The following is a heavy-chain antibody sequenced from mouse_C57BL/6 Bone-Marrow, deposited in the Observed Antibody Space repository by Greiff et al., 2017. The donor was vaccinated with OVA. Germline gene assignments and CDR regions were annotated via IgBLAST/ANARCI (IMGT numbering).Heavy chain of an antibody. V-gene: IGHV7-3*01. CDR1: GFTFTDYY. J-gene: IGHJ3*01. Sequence: EVMLVESGGGLVQPGGSLSLSCAASGFTFTDYYMSWVRQPPGKALEWLGFIRNKANGYTTEYSASVKGRFTISRDNSQSILYLQMNALSAEDSATYYCARSNEYSAWFVYWGQGTWVTVFA. CDR3: ARSNEYSAWFVY. D-gene: IGHD5-1*01. CDR2: IRNKANGYTT.